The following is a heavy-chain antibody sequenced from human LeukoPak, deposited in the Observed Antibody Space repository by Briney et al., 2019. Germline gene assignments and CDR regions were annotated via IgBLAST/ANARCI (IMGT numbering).Heavy chain of an antibody. V-gene: IGHV1-18*01. Sequence: ASVKVSCKPSGYIFTSYAISWVRQAPGQGLEWMGWISAYNGNTHYAQKLQGRVTMTTDTSTSTVYMELRSLRSDDTAVYYCARGSPPRRNYDSRGYYSYYFDYWGQGTLVTVSS. CDR2: ISAYNGNT. CDR3: ARGSPPRRNYDSRGYYSYYFDY. D-gene: IGHD3-22*01. J-gene: IGHJ4*02. CDR1: GYIFTSYA.